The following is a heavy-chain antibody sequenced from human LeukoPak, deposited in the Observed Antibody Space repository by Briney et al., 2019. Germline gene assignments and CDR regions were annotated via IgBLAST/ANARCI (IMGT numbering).Heavy chain of an antibody. D-gene: IGHD3-3*01. CDR1: GFTFSSYS. J-gene: IGHJ4*02. CDR3: ASSSWSGYDTDYFDY. V-gene: IGHV3-21*01. CDR2: ISSSSSYI. Sequence: GGSLRLSCAASGFTFSSYSMNWVRQAPGKGLEWVSSISSSSSYIYYADSVKGRFTISRDNAKNSLYLQMNSLRAEDTAVYYCASSSWSGYDTDYFDYWGQGTLVTVSS.